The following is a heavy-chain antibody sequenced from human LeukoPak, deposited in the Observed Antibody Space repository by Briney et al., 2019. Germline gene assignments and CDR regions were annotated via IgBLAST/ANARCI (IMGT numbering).Heavy chain of an antibody. CDR2: INPNSGGT. J-gene: IGHJ4*02. CDR3: DRFYGSLFFDY. CDR1: GYTFTSYY. V-gene: IGHV1-2*02. Sequence: ASVKLSCKASGYTFTSYYMNWVRQAPGQGLEWRGWINPNSGGTNNAQKNQGRVTMTRDTYNRTNYMEVRKLRSDDTAVHDCDRFYGSLFFDYWGQGTLVTVSS. D-gene: IGHD2/OR15-2a*01.